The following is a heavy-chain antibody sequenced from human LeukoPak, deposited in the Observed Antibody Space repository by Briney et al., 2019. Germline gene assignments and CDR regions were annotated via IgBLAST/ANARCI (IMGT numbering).Heavy chain of an antibody. CDR3: AMRERLAAAFDY. D-gene: IGHD6-13*01. CDR1: GGSISSASYY. CDR2: IYTSGST. V-gene: IGHV4-61*02. Sequence: KASQTLSLTCTVSGGSISSASYYWSWIRQPAGKGLEWIGRIYTSGSTNYNPSLKSRVTISVDTSKNQFSLKLSSVTAADTAVYYCAMRERLAAAFDYWGQGTPVTVSS. J-gene: IGHJ4*02.